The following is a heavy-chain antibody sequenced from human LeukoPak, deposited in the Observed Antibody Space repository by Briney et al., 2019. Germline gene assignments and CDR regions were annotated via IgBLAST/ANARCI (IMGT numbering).Heavy chain of an antibody. D-gene: IGHD2-2*01. Sequence: SETLSLTCTVPGGSISSYYWSWIRQPAGKGLEWIGRIYTSGSTNYNPSLKSRVTMSVDTSKNQFSLKLSSVTAADTAVYYCARDLEGIVVVPATYYYYYYMDVWGKGTTVTVSS. CDR1: GGSISSYY. CDR3: ARDLEGIVVVPATYYYYYYMDV. V-gene: IGHV4-4*07. J-gene: IGHJ6*03. CDR2: IYTSGST.